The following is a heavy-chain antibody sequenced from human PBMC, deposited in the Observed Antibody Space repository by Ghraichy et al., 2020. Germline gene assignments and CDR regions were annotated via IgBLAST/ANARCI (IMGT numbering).Heavy chain of an antibody. CDR1: GFTFSSYS. CDR2: IGSSSSYT. D-gene: IGHD2-2*01. V-gene: IGHV3-21*01. CDR3: ARVDCSSTSCYHDY. Sequence: GGSLRLSCAASGFTFSSYSMNWVRQAPGKGLEWVSSIGSSSSYTYYTDSVKGRFTISRDNAKNSLYLQMNSLRAEDTAVYYCARVDCSSTSCYHDYWGQGTLVTVSS. J-gene: IGHJ4*02.